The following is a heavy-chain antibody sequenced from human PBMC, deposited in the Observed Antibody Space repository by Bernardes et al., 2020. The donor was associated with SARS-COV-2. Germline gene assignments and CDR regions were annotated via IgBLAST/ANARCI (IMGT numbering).Heavy chain of an antibody. J-gene: IGHJ6*02. CDR2: ISANNGNT. D-gene: IGHD3-3*01. CDR1: GYTFTSYG. V-gene: IGHV1-18*04. Sequence: ASVKVSCKASGYTFTSYGISWVRQAPGQGLEWMGWISANNGNTNYAQKLQGRVIMTTDTSMSTAYMELRSLRSDDTAVYYCARDGGNPGSWYYDFWSGCQCPRYYYYGMDVWGQGTTVTVSS. CDR3: ARDGGNPGSWYYDFWSGCQCPRYYYYGMDV.